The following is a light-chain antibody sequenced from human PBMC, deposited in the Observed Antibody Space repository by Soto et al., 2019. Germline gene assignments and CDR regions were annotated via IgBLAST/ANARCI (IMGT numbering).Light chain of an antibody. Sequence: QSVLTQPRSVSGSPGQSVTISCTGTGSDVGAYKYVPWYQQNPGKAPKLMIYDVSERHSGFPDRYSGSKSGNMASLTISGLQAEDEADYYFCAYAGSYTWVFGGGTNLTVL. CDR2: DVS. V-gene: IGLV2-11*01. CDR1: GSDVGAYKY. J-gene: IGLJ2*01. CDR3: CAYAGSYTWV.